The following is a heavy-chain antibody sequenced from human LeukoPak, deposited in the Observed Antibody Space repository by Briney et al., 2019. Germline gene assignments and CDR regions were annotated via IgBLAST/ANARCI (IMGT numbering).Heavy chain of an antibody. J-gene: IGHJ5*02. D-gene: IGHD3-3*01. CDR2: IYYSGST. Sequence: SETLSLTCTVSGGSISSSSCYWGWIRQPPGKGLEWIGGIYYSGSTYYNPSLKSRVTISVDTSKNQFSLKLSSVTAADTAVYYCAILTIFAYWFDPWGQGTLVTVSS. CDR3: AILTIFAYWFDP. V-gene: IGHV4-39*01. CDR1: GGSISSSSCY.